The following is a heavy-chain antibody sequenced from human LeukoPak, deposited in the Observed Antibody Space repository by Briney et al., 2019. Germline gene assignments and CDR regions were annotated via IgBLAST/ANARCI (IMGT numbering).Heavy chain of an antibody. CDR2: IKRDGTEK. J-gene: IGHJ4*02. V-gene: IGHV3-7*01. D-gene: IGHD3-16*01. CDR3: ARAAPGGELGG. CDR1: RFTFNTYW. Sequence: GGSLRLSCAVSRFTFNTYWMSWVRQAPGKGLEWVATIKRDGTEKYYVDPVKGRFTISRDNAKNSLYLQMNSLRVEDTAVYYCARAAPGGELGGWGQGTLVTVSS.